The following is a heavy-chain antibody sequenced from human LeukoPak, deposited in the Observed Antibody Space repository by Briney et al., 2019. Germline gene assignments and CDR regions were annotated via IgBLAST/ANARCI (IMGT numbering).Heavy chain of an antibody. V-gene: IGHV1-24*01. J-gene: IGHJ5*01. CDR1: GYTLTELS. CDR3: ARDENWNDEGGKGYNWFDS. Sequence: ASVKVSCKVSGYTLTELSMHWVRQAPGKGLEWMGGFDPEDGETIYAQKFQGRVTMTEDTSTDTAYMELSSLRSEDTAVYYCARDENWNDEGGKGYNWFDSLGQGTLVTVSS. D-gene: IGHD1-1*01. CDR2: FDPEDGET.